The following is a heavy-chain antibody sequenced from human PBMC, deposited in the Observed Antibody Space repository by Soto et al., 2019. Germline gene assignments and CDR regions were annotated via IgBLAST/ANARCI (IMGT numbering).Heavy chain of an antibody. J-gene: IGHJ5*02. V-gene: IGHV4-39*01. Sequence: QLQLQESGPGLVKPSETLSLTCTVSGGSISSSSYYWGWIRQPPGKGLEWIGSIYYSGSTYYNPSLKSRFTISVDTSKNQFSLKLSSVTAADTAVYYCARSITMVRGVMVGGWFDPWGQGTLVTVSS. CDR2: IYYSGST. CDR3: ARSITMVRGVMVGGWFDP. CDR1: GGSISSSSYY. D-gene: IGHD3-10*01.